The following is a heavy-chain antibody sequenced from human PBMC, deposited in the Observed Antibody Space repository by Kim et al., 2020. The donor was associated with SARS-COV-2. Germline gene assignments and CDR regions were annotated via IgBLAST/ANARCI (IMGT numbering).Heavy chain of an antibody. CDR2: ISGSGDRT. CDR1: GFAFSTYA. D-gene: IGHD1-1*01. CDR3: AKRNNFVF. Sequence: GGSLRLSCAASGFAFSTYAMSWVRQAPGKGLEWVSLISGSGDRTYYADSVKVRFTISRDNSKNTLYLQMNSLRAEDMAVDYCAKRNNFVFWGQGTLVTVSS. V-gene: IGHV3-23*01. J-gene: IGHJ4*02.